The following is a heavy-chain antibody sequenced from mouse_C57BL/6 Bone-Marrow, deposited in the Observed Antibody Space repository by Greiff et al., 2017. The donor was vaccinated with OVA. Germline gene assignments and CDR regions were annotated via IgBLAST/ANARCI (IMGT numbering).Heavy chain of an antibody. D-gene: IGHD1-1*02. CDR2: IDPSDSYT. V-gene: IGHV1-59*01. J-gene: IGHJ2*01. CDR1: GYTFTSYW. Sequence: VQLQQSGAELVRPGTSVKLSCKASGYTFTSYWMHWVKQRPGQGLEWIGVIDPSDSYTNYNQKFKGKATLTVDTSSSTAYMQLSSLTSEDSAVYYCARDRVGDPYYFDYWGQGTTLTVSS. CDR3: ARDRVGDPYYFDY.